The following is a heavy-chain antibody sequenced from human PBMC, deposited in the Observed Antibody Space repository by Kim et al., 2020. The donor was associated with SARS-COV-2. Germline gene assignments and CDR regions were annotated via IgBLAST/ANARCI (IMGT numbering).Heavy chain of an antibody. Sequence: VKGRFTISRDNSKNTLYLQMNSLRAEDTAVYYCARDPGTYYYGSGGAFDIWGQGTMVTVSS. V-gene: IGHV3-30*07. CDR3: ARDPGTYYYGSGGAFDI. J-gene: IGHJ3*02. D-gene: IGHD3-10*01.